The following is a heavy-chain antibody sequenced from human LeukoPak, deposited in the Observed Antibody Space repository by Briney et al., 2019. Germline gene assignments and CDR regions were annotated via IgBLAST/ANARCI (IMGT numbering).Heavy chain of an antibody. Sequence: PGGSLRLSCAASGFTVSNNFMSWARQAPGKGLGWVAIIYSGGSTYYADSVKGRFTISRDNPKNMLYLQMNSLRAEDTAVYYCASRARSGYYYGMDVWGQGTTVTVSS. V-gene: IGHV3-53*01. D-gene: IGHD3-10*01. CDR3: ASRARSGYYYGMDV. CDR2: IYSGGST. J-gene: IGHJ6*02. CDR1: GFTVSNNF.